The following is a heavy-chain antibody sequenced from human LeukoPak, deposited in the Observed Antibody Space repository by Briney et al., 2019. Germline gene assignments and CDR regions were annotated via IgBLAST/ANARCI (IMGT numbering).Heavy chain of an antibody. J-gene: IGHJ4*02. CDR1: GFTFSNNC. CDR3: ARENHWYFHY. D-gene: IGHD1-14*01. V-gene: IGHV3-33*08. CDR2: IWYDGSNE. Sequence: GGSLRLSCAGSGFTFSNNCLHWVRQAPGKGLEWVAVIWYDGSNEYYADSVKGRFTISRDNSKTTVYLQMNSLRAEDTAVYYCARENHWYFHYWGQGTLVTVSS.